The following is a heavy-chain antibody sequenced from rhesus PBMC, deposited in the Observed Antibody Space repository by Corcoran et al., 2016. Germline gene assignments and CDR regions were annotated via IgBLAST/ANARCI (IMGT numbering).Heavy chain of an antibody. Sequence: QVQLQESGPGLVKPSETLSLTCDVSGYSISSGYYWGCIRQPPGKGLEYFGYITGSGGNTNYNPSRKNRVTLSRDASKNQFSLQLTSVTAADTAFYYCARYHMTYDYWGQGILVTVSS. D-gene: IGHD3-22*01. CDR2: ITGSGGNT. CDR3: ARYHMTYDY. V-gene: IGHV4-99*01. CDR1: GYSISSGYY. J-gene: IGHJ4*01.